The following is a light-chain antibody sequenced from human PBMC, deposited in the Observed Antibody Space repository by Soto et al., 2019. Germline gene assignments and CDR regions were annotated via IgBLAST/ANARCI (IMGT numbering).Light chain of an antibody. J-gene: IGKJ5*01. CDR3: QQYGSSPIT. Sequence: EIVLTQSPCTLSLSPWERATLSCRASQSVSSSYLAWYQQKPGQAPRLLIYGASSRATGIPDRFSGSGSGTDFTLTISRLEPEDFAVYYCQQYGSSPITLGQGTRLEIK. CDR2: GAS. CDR1: QSVSSSY. V-gene: IGKV3-20*01.